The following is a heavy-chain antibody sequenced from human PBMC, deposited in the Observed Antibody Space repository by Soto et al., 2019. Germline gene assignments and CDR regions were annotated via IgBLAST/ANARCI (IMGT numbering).Heavy chain of an antibody. D-gene: IGHD1-1*01. V-gene: IGHV1-3*01. Sequence: QVQLVQSGAEVKKPGASVKVSCKASGYPFTIYGLHWVRQAPGRSLEWMGCISAGDCDTKYSQKFQGRVTITRDTSASAAYMELYTLTSEDTAVYYCARNTNWNDDAFDIWGPGTLVTVSS. CDR1: GYPFTIYG. J-gene: IGHJ3*02. CDR2: ISAGDCDT. CDR3: ARNTNWNDDAFDI.